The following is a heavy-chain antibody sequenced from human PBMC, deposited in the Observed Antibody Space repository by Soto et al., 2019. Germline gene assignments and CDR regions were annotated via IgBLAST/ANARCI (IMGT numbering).Heavy chain of an antibody. V-gene: IGHV3-23*01. CDR2: ISGSGGST. Sequence: GGSLRLSCAASGFTFSSYAMSWVRQAPGKGLEWVSAISGSGGSTYYADSVKGRFTISRDNSKNTLYLQMNSLRAEDTAVYYCATFMITFGGVIVPQFEDGMDVWGQGTTVTVSS. J-gene: IGHJ6*02. CDR3: ATFMITFGGVIVPQFEDGMDV. D-gene: IGHD3-16*02. CDR1: GFTFSSYA.